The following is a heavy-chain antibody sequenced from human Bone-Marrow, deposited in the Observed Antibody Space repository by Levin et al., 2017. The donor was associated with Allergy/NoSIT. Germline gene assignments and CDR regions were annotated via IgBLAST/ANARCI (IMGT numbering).Heavy chain of an antibody. V-gene: IGHV3-23*01. CDR3: AKADQLTFRRDDYYMDV. CDR2: ISGSGGST. D-gene: IGHD2-2*01. J-gene: IGHJ6*03. Sequence: GGSLRLSCAASGFTFSSYAMSWVRQAPGKGLEWVSAISGSGGSTYYADSVKGRFTISRDNSKNTLYLQMNSLRAEDTAVYYCAKADQLTFRRDDYYMDVWGKGTTVTVSS. CDR1: GFTFSSYA.